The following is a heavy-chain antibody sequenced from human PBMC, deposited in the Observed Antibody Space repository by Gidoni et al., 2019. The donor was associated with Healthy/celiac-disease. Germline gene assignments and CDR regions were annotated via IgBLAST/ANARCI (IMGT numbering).Heavy chain of an antibody. V-gene: IGHV3-33*01. J-gene: IGHJ6*02. CDR2: IWYDGSNK. CDR3: ARSHRDPVVAASYYYYYGMDV. CDR1: GFTFSSYG. Sequence: QVQLVESGGGVVQPGRSLRLSCAASGFTFSSYGMHWVRQAPGKGLEWVAVIWYDGSNKYYADSVKGRFTISRDNSKNTLYLQMNSLRAEDTAVYYCARSHRDPVVAASYYYYYGMDVWGQGTTVTVSS. D-gene: IGHD2-15*01.